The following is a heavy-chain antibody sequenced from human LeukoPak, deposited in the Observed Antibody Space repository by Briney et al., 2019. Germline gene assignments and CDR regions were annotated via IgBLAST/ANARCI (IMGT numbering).Heavy chain of an antibody. CDR2: INTNSGGT. V-gene: IGHV1-2*02. CDR1: GYTFTGYY. J-gene: IGHJ6*02. D-gene: IGHD2-15*01. Sequence: HGASVTVSCKASGYTFTGYYMHWVRQAPGQGLEWMGWINTNSGGTNYAQEFHSMRTMTIDTSISSAYIELSSLRSCATSVYYSATCKDIVVVVAALHYYVMDVWGQGTTVTVSS. CDR3: ATCKDIVVVVAALHYYVMDV.